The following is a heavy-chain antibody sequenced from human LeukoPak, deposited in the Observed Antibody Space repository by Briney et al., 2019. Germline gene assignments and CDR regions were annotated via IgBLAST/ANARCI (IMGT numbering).Heavy chain of an antibody. D-gene: IGHD2-2*01. CDR2: IDPSDSYT. V-gene: IGHV5-10-1*01. Sequence: GESLKISCKGSGYSFTSYWISWGRRMPGKGRGGMGRIDPSDSYTNYSPSFQGHVTISADKSISTAYLQWSSLKASDTAMYYCARHSGDCSSTSCYGGGWFDPWGQGTLVTVSS. J-gene: IGHJ5*02. CDR1: GYSFTSYW. CDR3: ARHSGDCSSTSCYGGGWFDP.